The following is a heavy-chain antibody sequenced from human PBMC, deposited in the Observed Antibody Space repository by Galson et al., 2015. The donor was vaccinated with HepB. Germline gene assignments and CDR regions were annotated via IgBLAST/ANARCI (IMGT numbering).Heavy chain of an antibody. CDR1: GFTFSSYS. J-gene: IGHJ4*02. CDR3: ARDFFRFPRSLTDFWSGTV. CDR2: ISSSSSYI. D-gene: IGHD3-3*01. Sequence: SLRLSCATSGFTFSSYSMKWVRQAPGKGLEWVSSISSSSSYIYYADSVKGRFTISRDNAKYSLYLQMNSLRAEDTAVYYCARDFFRFPRSLTDFWSGTVGGQGTLVTVSS. V-gene: IGHV3-21*01.